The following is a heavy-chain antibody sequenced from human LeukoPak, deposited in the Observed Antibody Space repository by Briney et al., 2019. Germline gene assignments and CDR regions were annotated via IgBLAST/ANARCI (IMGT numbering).Heavy chain of an antibody. CDR3: ARDSMTTVTTYWFYFQH. CDR2: IYTSGST. Sequence: SETLSLTCTVSGGSISSYYWSWIRQPAGKGLEWIGRIYTSGSTNYNPSLKSRVTMSVDTSKNQFSLKLSSVTAADTAVYYCARDSMTTVTTYWFYFQHWGQGTLVTVSS. J-gene: IGHJ1*01. D-gene: IGHD4-17*01. V-gene: IGHV4-4*07. CDR1: GGSISSYY.